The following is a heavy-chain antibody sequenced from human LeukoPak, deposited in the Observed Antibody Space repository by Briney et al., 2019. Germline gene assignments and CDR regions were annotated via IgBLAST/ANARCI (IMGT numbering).Heavy chain of an antibody. Sequence: GGSLRLSCAASGFTFSSYGMHWVRQAPGKGLEWVAFIRYDGSNKYYADSVKGRFTISRDNSKNTLFLQMNSLRADDTAVYYCARGYYGSGSSWFDPWGQGTLVTVSS. V-gene: IGHV3-30*02. CDR3: ARGYYGSGSSWFDP. J-gene: IGHJ5*02. CDR2: IRYDGSNK. CDR1: GFTFSSYG. D-gene: IGHD3-10*01.